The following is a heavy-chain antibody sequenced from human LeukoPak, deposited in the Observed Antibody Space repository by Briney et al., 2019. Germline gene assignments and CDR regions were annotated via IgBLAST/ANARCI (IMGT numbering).Heavy chain of an antibody. Sequence: PSETLSLTCAVYGGSISSYYWSWIRQPPGKGLEWIGYIYYSGSTNYNPSLKSRVTISVDTSKNQFSLKLGSVTAADTAVYYCARTWFGEPRVDYWGQGTLVTVSS. D-gene: IGHD3-10*01. CDR1: GGSISSYY. CDR3: ARTWFGEPRVDY. V-gene: IGHV4-59*01. CDR2: IYYSGST. J-gene: IGHJ4*02.